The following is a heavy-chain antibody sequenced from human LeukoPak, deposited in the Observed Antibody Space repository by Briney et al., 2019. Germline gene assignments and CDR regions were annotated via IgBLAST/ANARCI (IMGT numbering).Heavy chain of an antibody. CDR3: AKGSRQLWWFDY. V-gene: IGHV3-30*18. D-gene: IGHD5-18*01. CDR1: GFTFSSYG. Sequence: GGSLTLSCAASGFTFSSYGMHWVRQAPGKGLEWVAVISYDGSNKYYADSVKGRFTISRDNSKNTLYLEMNSLRAEDTAVYYCAKGSRQLWWFDYWGQGTLVTVSS. J-gene: IGHJ4*02. CDR2: ISYDGSNK.